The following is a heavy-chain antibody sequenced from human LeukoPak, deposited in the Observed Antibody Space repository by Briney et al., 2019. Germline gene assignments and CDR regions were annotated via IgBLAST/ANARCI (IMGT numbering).Heavy chain of an antibody. D-gene: IGHD3-10*01. J-gene: IGHJ5*02. CDR3: VRGPYGSGISNWFDP. V-gene: IGHV4-4*07. Sequence: SETLSLTCSVSGGSINHNYWTWIRQPAGKGLEWIGRINTSGSTNYNPSVKSRVTMSLDTSKNQFSLKLTSVTAADTAVYYCVRGPYGSGISNWFDPWGQGTLVTVSS. CDR1: GGSINHNY. CDR2: INTSGST.